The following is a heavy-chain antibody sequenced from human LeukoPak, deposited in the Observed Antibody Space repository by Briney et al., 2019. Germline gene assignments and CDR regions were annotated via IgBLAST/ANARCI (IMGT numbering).Heavy chain of an antibody. CDR3: ARGGYSYGSYYYYYMDV. Sequence: ASVKVSYKASGYTFTSYGISWVRQAPGQGLEWMGWISAYNGNTNYAQKLQGRVTMTTDTSTSTAYMELRSLRSDDTAVYYCARGGYSYGSYYYYYMDVWGKGTTVTVSS. CDR2: ISAYNGNT. J-gene: IGHJ6*03. D-gene: IGHD5-18*01. V-gene: IGHV1-18*01. CDR1: GYTFTSYG.